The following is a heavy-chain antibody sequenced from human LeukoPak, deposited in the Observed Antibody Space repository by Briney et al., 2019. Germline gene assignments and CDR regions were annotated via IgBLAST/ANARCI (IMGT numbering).Heavy chain of an antibody. CDR2: IIPIFGTA. D-gene: IGHD3-22*01. V-gene: IGHV1-69*05. CDR1: GGTFSSYA. CDR3: AREKAYYYDSSGYYHP. J-gene: IGHJ4*02. Sequence: SVKVSCKASGGTFSSYAISWVRQAPGQGLEWMGRIIPIFGTANYAQKFQGRVTITTDESTSTAYMELSSLRAEDTAVYYCAREKAYYYDSSGYYHPWGQGTLVTVSS.